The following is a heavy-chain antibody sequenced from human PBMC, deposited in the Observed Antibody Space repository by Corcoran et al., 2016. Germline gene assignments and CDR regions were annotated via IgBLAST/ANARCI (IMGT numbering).Heavy chain of an antibody. CDR3: ARLGTTYCPPTSCHPNWVDI. CDR2: IHPGDSDT. J-gene: IGHJ5*02. Sequence: EVQLVQSGTEMKKPGESLKISCKGSGYNFPNYWIAWVRQMPGKGLEWMGIIHPGDSDTRYSPSFQGPVTISADKSINTAYLQWTSLKASDTAMYYCARLGTTYCPPTSCHPNWVDIWGQGTLVTVSS. V-gene: IGHV5-51*01. CDR1: GYNFPNYW. D-gene: IGHD2-2*01.